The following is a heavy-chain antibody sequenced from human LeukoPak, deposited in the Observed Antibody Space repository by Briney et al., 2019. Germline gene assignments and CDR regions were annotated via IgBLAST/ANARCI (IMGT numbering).Heavy chain of an antibody. CDR3: ARGLESSGWYSFDY. J-gene: IGHJ4*02. V-gene: IGHV1-8*01. Sequence: GASVKVSCKASGYTFTSYDINWVRQATGQGLEWMGWMNPNSGNTGYAQKFQGRVTITADKSTSTAYMELSSLRSEDTAVYYCARGLESSGWYSFDYWGQGTLVTVSS. D-gene: IGHD6-19*01. CDR2: MNPNSGNT. CDR1: GYTFTSYD.